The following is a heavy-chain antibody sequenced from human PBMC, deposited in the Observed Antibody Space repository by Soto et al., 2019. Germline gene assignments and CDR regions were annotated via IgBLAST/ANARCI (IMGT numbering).Heavy chain of an antibody. J-gene: IGHJ3*02. D-gene: IGHD4-17*01. CDR2: IYYSGST. CDR3: ARHTSTVTTSDAFDI. V-gene: IGHV4-39*01. Sequence: QLQLQESGPGLVKPSETLSLTCTVSGGSISSSSYYWGWIRQPPGKGLEWIESIYYSGSTYYNPSLKSRVTISVDTSKNQFSLKLSSVTAADTAVYYCARHTSTVTTSDAFDIWGQGTMVTVSS. CDR1: GGSISSSSYY.